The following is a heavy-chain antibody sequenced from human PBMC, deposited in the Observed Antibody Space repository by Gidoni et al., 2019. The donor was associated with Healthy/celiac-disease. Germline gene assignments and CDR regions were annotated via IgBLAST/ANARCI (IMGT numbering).Heavy chain of an antibody. J-gene: IGHJ4*02. CDR2: IYTSGST. Sequence: QVQLQESGPGLVKPSETLSLTCTVSGGSISSYYWSWIRQPAGKGLEWIGRIYTSGSTNYNPSLKSRVTMSVDTSKNQFSLKLSSVTAADTAVYYCARASVRYNWNYEPDLYYFDYWGQGTLVTVSS. D-gene: IGHD1-7*01. V-gene: IGHV4-4*07. CDR1: GGSISSYY. CDR3: ARASVRYNWNYEPDLYYFDY.